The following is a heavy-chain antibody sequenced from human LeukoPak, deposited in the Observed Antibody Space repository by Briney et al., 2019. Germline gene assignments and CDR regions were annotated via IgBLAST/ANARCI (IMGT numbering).Heavy chain of an antibody. V-gene: IGHV4-38-2*02. CDR2: IDHSGST. J-gene: IGHJ6*03. CDR1: GYSISSGYY. Sequence: SETLSLTCTVSGYSISSGYYWGWIRQPPGKGLEWTGSIDHSGSTYYNPSLKSRITISVDTSKNQFSLKLSSVTAADTAVYYCARTYYDILTGYEYYYYYMDVWGKGTTVTVSS. D-gene: IGHD3-9*01. CDR3: ARTYYDILTGYEYYYYYMDV.